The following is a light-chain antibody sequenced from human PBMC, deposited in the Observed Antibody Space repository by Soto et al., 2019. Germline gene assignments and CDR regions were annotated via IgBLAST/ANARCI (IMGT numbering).Light chain of an antibody. CDR3: QQYGSYPLT. CDR1: QSVDSSY. CDR2: ETS. J-gene: IGKJ4*01. Sequence: EVVLTQSPGALSMSPGERATLSCRASQSVDSSYFAWYQQRPGQAPRLLISETSTRTTGIPDRFSGSGSGTDSTLTVSRLEPEDFAVYFCQQYGSYPLTFGGGTKVDIK. V-gene: IGKV3-20*01.